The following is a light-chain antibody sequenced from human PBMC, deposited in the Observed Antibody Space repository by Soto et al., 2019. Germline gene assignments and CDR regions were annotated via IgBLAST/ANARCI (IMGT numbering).Light chain of an antibody. Sequence: DIQMTQSPSTLSASVGDRVTITCRASQSVGRWLAWYQQKTGKAPKLLVYDASTLQSGVASRFSGSGSGTEFTLIISGLQPDDSATYYCQQYTNTNNPWMFGQGTKVDIK. V-gene: IGKV1-5*01. CDR1: QSVGRW. CDR3: QQYTNTNNPWM. J-gene: IGKJ1*01. CDR2: DAS.